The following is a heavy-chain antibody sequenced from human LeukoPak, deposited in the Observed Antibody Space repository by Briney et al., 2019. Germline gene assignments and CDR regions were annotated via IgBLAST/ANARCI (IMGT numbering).Heavy chain of an antibody. Sequence: GGSLRLSCAASGFSFGSYALSWVRQAPGKGLEWVSVISGSGDNTHYTDPVKGRFTISRDNSKNTLYLQMNSLRAEDTAVYYCAKDLDVVVAAISKDYWGQGTLVTVSS. V-gene: IGHV3-23*01. CDR1: GFSFGSYA. D-gene: IGHD2-15*01. J-gene: IGHJ4*02. CDR2: ISGSGDNT. CDR3: AKDLDVVVAAISKDY.